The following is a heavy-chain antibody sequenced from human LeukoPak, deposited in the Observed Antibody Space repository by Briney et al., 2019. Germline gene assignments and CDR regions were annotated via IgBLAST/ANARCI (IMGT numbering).Heavy chain of an antibody. CDR2: ISVSGTYI. Sequence: GGSLRLSCAASGFTFSRNGMAWVRQAPGKGLEWVSSISVSGTYIYYSDSVKGRFTISRDNAKNSLYLEMNSLRSDDAAIYYCARDRDYGTFDYWGQGTLVTVSS. D-gene: IGHD4-17*01. CDR3: ARDRDYGTFDY. CDR1: GFTFSRNG. J-gene: IGHJ4*02. V-gene: IGHV3-21*01.